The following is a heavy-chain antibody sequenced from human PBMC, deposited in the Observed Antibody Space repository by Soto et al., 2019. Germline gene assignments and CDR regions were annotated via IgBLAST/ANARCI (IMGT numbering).Heavy chain of an antibody. CDR2: IFPILGIA. J-gene: IGHJ5*02. CDR3: AREGGIAAAVPFSQGWWFDP. CDR1: GATSTSYT. Sequence: QVQLVQSGAEVKKPGSSVKVSCKASGATSTSYTISWWRQPLEQGLGGRGGIFPILGIANYAQKFQGRVTITADKSTSTAYMELSSLRSEDTAVYYCAREGGIAAAVPFSQGWWFDPWGQGTLVTVSS. V-gene: IGHV1-69*08. D-gene: IGHD6-13*01.